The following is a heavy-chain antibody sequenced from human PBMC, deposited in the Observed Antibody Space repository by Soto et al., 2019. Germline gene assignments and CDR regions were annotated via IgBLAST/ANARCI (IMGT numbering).Heavy chain of an antibody. CDR3: AKVVAANPYYFAMDV. Sequence: EVQLLESGGGSVQPGGSLRLSCQASGFAFTSYAMSWVRQPPGTGLEWVSAMSGGGLSTYYADSVKGRFTISRDTSKNTLYLQMNNVRVEDMAVYYCAKVVAANPYYFAMDVWGQGTTVTVSS. D-gene: IGHD2-15*01. V-gene: IGHV3-23*01. CDR1: GFAFTSYA. CDR2: MSGGGLST. J-gene: IGHJ6*02.